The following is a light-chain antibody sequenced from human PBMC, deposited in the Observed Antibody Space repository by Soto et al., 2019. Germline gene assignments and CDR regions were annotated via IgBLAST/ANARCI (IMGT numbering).Light chain of an antibody. CDR3: SSYAGSNNVV. CDR2: EVS. CDR1: SSDVGGYNY. J-gene: IGLJ2*01. V-gene: IGLV2-8*01. Sequence: SALTQPPSASGSPGQSVTISCTGTSSDVGGYNYVSWYQQHPGKAPTLMIYEVSKRPSGVPDRFSGSKSGNTASLTVSGLQAEDEADYYCSSYAGSNNVVFGGGTKVTVL.